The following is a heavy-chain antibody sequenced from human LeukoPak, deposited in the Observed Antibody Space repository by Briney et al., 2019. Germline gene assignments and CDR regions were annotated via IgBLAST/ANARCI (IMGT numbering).Heavy chain of an antibody. CDR2: ISGSGGST. CDR3: AKMPLLMVYAIYNY. Sequence: GGSLRLSWAASGFTFSSYAMSWVRQAPGKGLEWVSAISGSGGSTYYADSVKGRFTISRDNSKNTLYLQMNSLRAEDTAVYYCAKMPLLMVYAIYNYWGQGTLVTVSS. J-gene: IGHJ4*02. D-gene: IGHD2-8*01. V-gene: IGHV3-23*01. CDR1: GFTFSSYA.